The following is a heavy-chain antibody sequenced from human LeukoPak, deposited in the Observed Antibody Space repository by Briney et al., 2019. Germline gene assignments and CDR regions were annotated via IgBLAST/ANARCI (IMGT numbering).Heavy chain of an antibody. Sequence: GSLRLSCAASGFTFSDHFLDWVRQAPGKGLEWVGRTRNKANSYITEYAASVKGRFTISRDDSKNSLYLQMSSLKTDDAAMYYCASIRGTFGYWGQGTLVTVSS. D-gene: IGHD1-26*01. CDR3: ASIRGTFGY. J-gene: IGHJ4*02. CDR2: TRNKANSYIT. CDR1: GFTFSDHF. V-gene: IGHV3-72*01.